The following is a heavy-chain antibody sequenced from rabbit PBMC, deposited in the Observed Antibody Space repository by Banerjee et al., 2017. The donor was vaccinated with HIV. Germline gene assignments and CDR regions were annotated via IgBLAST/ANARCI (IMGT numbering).Heavy chain of an antibody. Sequence: QQQLVESGGGLVKPGGTLILTCTASGFISSSYDMCWVRQAPGKGLELITCIYSGSGGTYFASWAKGRFTISKTSSTVDLRMTSLTAADTATYFCARSMYYFDLWGQGTLVTVS. CDR2: IYSGSGGT. CDR3: ARSMYYFDL. J-gene: IGHJ4*01. D-gene: IGHD2-1*01. V-gene: IGHV1S42*01. CDR1: GFISSSYD.